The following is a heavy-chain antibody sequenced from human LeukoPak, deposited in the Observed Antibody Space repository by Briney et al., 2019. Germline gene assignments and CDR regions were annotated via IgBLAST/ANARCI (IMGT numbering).Heavy chain of an antibody. CDR2: IYYSGST. Sequence: PETLSLTCTVSGGSISSYYWSWIRQPPGKGLEWIGYIYYSGSTNYNPSLKSRVTISVDTSKNQFSLKLSSVTAADTAVYYCARGTGYSSKRFDPWGQGTLVTVSS. CDR3: ARGTGYSSKRFDP. V-gene: IGHV4-59*01. D-gene: IGHD6-13*01. CDR1: GGSISSYY. J-gene: IGHJ5*02.